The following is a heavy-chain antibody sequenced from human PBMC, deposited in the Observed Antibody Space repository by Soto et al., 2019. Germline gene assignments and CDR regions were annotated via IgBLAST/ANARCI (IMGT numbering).Heavy chain of an antibody. CDR2: IWYDGSNK. J-gene: IGHJ6*02. CDR3: ARDRKLQQLAHYSSGMDV. V-gene: IGHV3-33*01. D-gene: IGHD6-13*01. CDR1: GFTFSSYG. Sequence: PGGTLRHSYAASGFTFSSYGMHGVRQAPGKGMGWVAVIWYDGSNKYYADSVKGRFTISRDNSKNTLYLQMNSLRAEDTAVYYCARDRKLQQLAHYSSGMDVWGQGTKVTVSS.